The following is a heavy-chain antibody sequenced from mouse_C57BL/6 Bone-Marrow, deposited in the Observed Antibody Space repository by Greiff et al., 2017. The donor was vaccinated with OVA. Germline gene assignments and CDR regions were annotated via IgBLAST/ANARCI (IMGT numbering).Heavy chain of an antibody. CDR3: ARGRDGYYWYFDV. Sequence: VQLKQSGPGMVKPSQSLSLTCTVTGYSITSGYDWHWIRHFPGNKLEWMGYISYSGSTNYNPSLKSRISITHDTSKNHFFLKLNSVTTEDTATYYCARGRDGYYWYFDVWGTGTTVTVSS. D-gene: IGHD2-3*01. J-gene: IGHJ1*03. V-gene: IGHV3-1*01. CDR2: ISYSGST. CDR1: GYSITSGYD.